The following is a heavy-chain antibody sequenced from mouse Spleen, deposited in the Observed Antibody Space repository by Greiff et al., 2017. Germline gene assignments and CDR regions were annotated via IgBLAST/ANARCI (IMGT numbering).Heavy chain of an antibody. CDR1: GFTFSSFG. J-gene: IGHJ2*01. CDR2: ISSGSSTI. V-gene: IGHV5-17*02. Sequence: EVHLVESGGGLVQPGGSRKLSCAASGFTFSSFGMHWVRQAPEKGLEWVAYISSGSSTIYYADTVKGRFTISRDNPKNTLFLQMTSLRSEDTAMYYCARSRDVRYAMDYWGQGTTLTVSS. D-gene: IGHD1-1*02. CDR3: ARSRDVRYAMDY.